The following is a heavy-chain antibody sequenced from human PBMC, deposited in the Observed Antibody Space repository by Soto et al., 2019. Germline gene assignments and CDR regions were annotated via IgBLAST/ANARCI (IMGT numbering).Heavy chain of an antibody. CDR2: INPKSGGT. D-gene: IGHD2-8*01. Sequence: ASVKVSCKASGYSFTDYHIHWVRQAPGQGLEWLGRINPKSGGTSTAQKFQGWVTMTTDTSISTASMELTRLTSDDTAIYYCARGDSTDCSNGVCSFFYNHDMDVWGQGTRVTVSS. V-gene: IGHV1-2*04. J-gene: IGHJ6*02. CDR1: GYSFTDYH. CDR3: ARGDSTDCSNGVCSFFYNHDMDV.